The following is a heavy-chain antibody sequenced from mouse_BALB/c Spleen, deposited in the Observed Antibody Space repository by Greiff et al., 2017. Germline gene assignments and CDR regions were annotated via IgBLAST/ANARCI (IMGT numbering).Heavy chain of an antibody. CDR2: ISYSGST. D-gene: IGHD1-1*01. CDR3: ATYYYGSSYDWYFDV. CDR1: GYSITSDYA. J-gene: IGHJ1*01. Sequence: DVQLQESGPGLVKPSQSLSLTCTVTGYSITSDYAWNWIRQFPGNKLEWMGYISYSGSTSYNPSLKSRISITRDTSKNQFFLQLNSVTTEDTATYYCATYYYGSSYDWYFDVWGAGTTVTVSS. V-gene: IGHV3-2*02.